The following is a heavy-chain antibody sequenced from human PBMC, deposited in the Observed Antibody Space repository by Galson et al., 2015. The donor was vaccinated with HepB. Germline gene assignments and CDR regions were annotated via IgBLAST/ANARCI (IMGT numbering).Heavy chain of an antibody. Sequence: QSGAEVKKPGESLKISCKGSGYRFTNYWIGWVRQMPGKGLEWMGIIYPGDSYTTYSPSFQGQVTISAGKSINTAYLQWSSLKTSDTALYYCARSAVPVARGYYYYYGMDVWGQGTTVTVSS. J-gene: IGHJ6*02. D-gene: IGHD2-2*01. V-gene: IGHV5-51*01. CDR2: IYPGDSYT. CDR1: GYRFTNYW. CDR3: ARSAVPVARGYYYYYGMDV.